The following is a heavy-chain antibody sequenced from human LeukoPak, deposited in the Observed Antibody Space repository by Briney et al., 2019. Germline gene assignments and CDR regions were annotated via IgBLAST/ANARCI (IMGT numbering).Heavy chain of an antibody. CDR2: ISYSGST. D-gene: IGHD2/OR15-2a*01. V-gene: IGHV4-59*01. J-gene: IGHJ4*02. CDR1: GGSISSYY. Sequence: SETLSLTCTVSGGSISSYYWSWIRQPPGKGLEWIGYISYSGSTNYNPSLESRVTISVDTSKNHFSLKVTSVTAADTAVYYCARESRGRDYFNAHFDYWGQGSLVTVSS. CDR3: ARESRGRDYFNAHFDY.